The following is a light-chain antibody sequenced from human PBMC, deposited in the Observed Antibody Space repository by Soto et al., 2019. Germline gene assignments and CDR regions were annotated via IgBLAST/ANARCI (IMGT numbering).Light chain of an antibody. J-gene: IGKJ1*01. CDR3: QQYLSSPRT. Sequence: EIVLTQSPGTLSLSPGERATLSCRASQSVSSIYLAWYQQKPGRAPRLLIYGASSRATGIPDRFSGSGSGTEFTLTISRLEPDDFAIYYCQQYLSSPRTFGQGTKVDIK. V-gene: IGKV3-20*01. CDR2: GAS. CDR1: QSVSSIY.